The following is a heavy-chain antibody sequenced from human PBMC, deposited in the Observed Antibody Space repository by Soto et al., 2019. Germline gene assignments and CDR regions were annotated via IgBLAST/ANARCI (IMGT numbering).Heavy chain of an antibody. Sequence: SETLSLTCTVSGCSISSYYWSWIRQPPGKGLEWIGYIYYSGSTNYNPSLKSRVTISVDTSKNQFSLKLSSVTAADTAVYYCARGRGYSGYDEINYYYMDVWGKGTTVTVSS. V-gene: IGHV4-59*01. CDR1: GCSISSYY. J-gene: IGHJ6*03. CDR2: IYYSGST. CDR3: ARGRGYSGYDEINYYYMDV. D-gene: IGHD5-12*01.